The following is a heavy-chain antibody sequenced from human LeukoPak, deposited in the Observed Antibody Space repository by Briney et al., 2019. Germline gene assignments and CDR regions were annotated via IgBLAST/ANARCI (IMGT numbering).Heavy chain of an antibody. CDR2: ISYDGSNK. J-gene: IGHJ4*02. D-gene: IGHD6-13*01. V-gene: IGHV3-30-3*01. CDR3: ARDGYSTSWVDY. CDR1: GFTFSSYA. Sequence: PGGSLRLSCAASGFTFSSYAMHWVRQAPGKGLEWVAVISYDGSNKYYADSVKGRFTISRDNAKNSLYLQVKSLSAEDTAVYYCARDGYSTSWVDYWGQGTLVTVSS.